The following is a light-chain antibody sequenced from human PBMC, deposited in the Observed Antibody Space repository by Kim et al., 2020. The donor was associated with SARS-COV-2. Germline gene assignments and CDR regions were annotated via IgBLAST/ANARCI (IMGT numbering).Light chain of an antibody. CDR1: QSVSSN. J-gene: IGKJ2*03. CDR3: QQYNNWPHS. V-gene: IGKV3-15*01. CDR2: GAS. Sequence: EIVLTQSPATLSVSPGERVNLSCGASQSVSSNLAWYRQIPGQAPTLLVYGASTRATGMPARFSGSGSGTEFTLTISSLQSEDFAFYYCQQYNNWPHSFGQGTKLEI.